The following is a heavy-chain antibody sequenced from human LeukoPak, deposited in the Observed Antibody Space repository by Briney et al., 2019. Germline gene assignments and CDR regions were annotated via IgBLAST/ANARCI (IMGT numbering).Heavy chain of an antibody. J-gene: IGHJ4*02. CDR2: IKPNSGVT. CDR3: ARPTYCGSNCYFNFDY. D-gene: IGHD2-21*02. Sequence: GASVTVSCKPSGYTFATYFMHWVRQAPGQGLEWMGYIKPNSGVTNYAQKFRGRVTMTWDTSISTAYIELSGLTSDDTAIYYCARPTYCGSNCYFNFDYWGQGTLVTVSS. V-gene: IGHV1-2*02. CDR1: GYTFATYF.